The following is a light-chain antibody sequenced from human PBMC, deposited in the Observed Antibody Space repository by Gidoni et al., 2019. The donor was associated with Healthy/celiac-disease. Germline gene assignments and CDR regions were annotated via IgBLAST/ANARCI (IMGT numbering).Light chain of an antibody. CDR2: GAS. CDR1: QCVSSSY. J-gene: IGKJ1*01. CDR3: QQYGSSPPT. V-gene: IGKV3-20*01. Sequence: EIVLTQSPGTLSLSPGERATLSCRASQCVSSSYLAWYQQKPGQAPRLPIYGASSRATGIPDRFSGSGSGTDFTLTISRREPEDFAVYYCQQYGSSPPTFGQGTKVEIK.